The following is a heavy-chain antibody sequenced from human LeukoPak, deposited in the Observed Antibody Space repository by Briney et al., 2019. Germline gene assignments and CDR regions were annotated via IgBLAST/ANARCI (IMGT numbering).Heavy chain of an antibody. D-gene: IGHD3-22*01. CDR2: ISSSGSTI. CDR3: ARDYSSGYTPLDY. CDR1: AFTFSDYY. J-gene: IGHJ4*02. Sequence: GGSLRLSCAASAFTFSDYYMSWIRQAPGKGLGWVSYISSSGSTISYADYVKGRFTISRDNAKNSLYLQMNSLRAEDTAVYYCARDYSSGYTPLDYWGQGTLVTVSS. V-gene: IGHV3-11*04.